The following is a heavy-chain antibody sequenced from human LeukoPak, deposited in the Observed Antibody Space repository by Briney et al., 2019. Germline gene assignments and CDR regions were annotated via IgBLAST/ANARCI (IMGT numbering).Heavy chain of an antibody. CDR3: GRGLFVSGSCPYC. D-gene: IGHD3-10*01. CDR2: VWHDGSNT. V-gene: IGHV3-33*01. J-gene: IGHJ4*02. CDR1: GFTFSSYA. Sequence: GGSLRLSCTAPGFTFSSYAIHWVRQAPGKGLEWVAVVWHDGSNTYYADSVKGRFTISRDNSKNTVCLQMNSLRAEDTAVYYCGRGLFVSGSCPYCRGQGTLVTASS.